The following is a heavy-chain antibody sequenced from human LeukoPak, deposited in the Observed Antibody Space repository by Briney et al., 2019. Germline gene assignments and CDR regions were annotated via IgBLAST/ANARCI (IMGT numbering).Heavy chain of an antibody. V-gene: IGHV3-48*03. CDR1: GFTFSSYE. CDR3: ARESPGASRDY. CDR2: IITSSSTI. J-gene: IGHJ4*02. D-gene: IGHD1-26*01. Sequence: GGSLRLSCAASGFTFSSYEMNWVRQAPGKGLEWVSYIITSSSTIYYADSVKGRFTISRDNAKNKLYLQMNSLRAEDTAVYYCARESPGASRDYWGQGTLVTVS.